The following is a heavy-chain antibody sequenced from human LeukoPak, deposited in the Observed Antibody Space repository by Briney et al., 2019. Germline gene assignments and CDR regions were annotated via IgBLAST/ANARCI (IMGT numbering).Heavy chain of an antibody. Sequence: PGGSLRLSCAASGFTFSSYSMNWVRQAPGKGLEWVSYISSSSSTIYYADSVKGRFTISRDNAKNSLYLQMNSLRAEDTAVYYCARGGYSYGYRIDYWGQGTLVTVSS. CDR2: ISSSSSTI. V-gene: IGHV3-48*04. D-gene: IGHD5-18*01. CDR3: ARGGYSYGYRIDY. J-gene: IGHJ4*02. CDR1: GFTFSSYS.